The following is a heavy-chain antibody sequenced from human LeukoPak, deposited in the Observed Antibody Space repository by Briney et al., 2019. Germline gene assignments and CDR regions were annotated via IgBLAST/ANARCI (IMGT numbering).Heavy chain of an antibody. J-gene: IGHJ4*02. CDR3: ARHLQRYYYDSSGYRAFDY. CDR2: IYSSGST. D-gene: IGHD3-22*01. V-gene: IGHV4-59*08. CDR1: GGSISNYY. Sequence: SETLSLTCTVSGGSISNYYWSWIRQPPGKGLEWIGYIYSSGSTNYNPSLKSRVTISVDTSKNQFSLKLSSVTAADTAVYYCARHLQRYYYDSSGYRAFDYWGQGTLVTVSS.